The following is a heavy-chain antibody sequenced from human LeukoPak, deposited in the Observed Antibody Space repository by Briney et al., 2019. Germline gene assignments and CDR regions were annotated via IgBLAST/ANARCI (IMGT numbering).Heavy chain of an antibody. Sequence: LPGGSLRLSCAASGFSFRSYAMYWGRQTPGKGLEWVAVISYDGSNKYYADSVKGRFTISRDNSRKTLYLQMNSLRAEDTAVYYCARDLATLPYDSSDSGYYDAFDIWGQGTMVTVSS. D-gene: IGHD3-22*01. V-gene: IGHV3-30-3*01. CDR3: ARDLATLPYDSSDSGYYDAFDI. J-gene: IGHJ3*02. CDR1: GFSFRSYA. CDR2: ISYDGSNK.